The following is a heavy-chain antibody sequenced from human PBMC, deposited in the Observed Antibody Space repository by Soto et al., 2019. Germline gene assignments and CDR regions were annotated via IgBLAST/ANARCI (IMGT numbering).Heavy chain of an antibody. CDR3: VRSKGGYSYGTPFDY. CDR1: GFTFDDYA. V-gene: IGHV3-9*01. D-gene: IGHD5-18*01. J-gene: IGHJ4*02. CDR2: ISWNSGNI. Sequence: EVQLEESGGALVQPGRSLRLSCAASGFTFDDYAMHWVRQVLGKGLEWVSSISWNSGNIGYADSVKGRFTPSRDHAKNSLYLQMNSLRPEDTALYYCVRSKGGYSYGTPFDYWGQGTLVTVSS.